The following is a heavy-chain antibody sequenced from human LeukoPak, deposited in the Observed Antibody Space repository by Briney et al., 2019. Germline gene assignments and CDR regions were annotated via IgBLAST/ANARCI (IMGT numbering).Heavy chain of an antibody. V-gene: IGHV1-18*01. CDR1: GYTFTSYG. J-gene: IGHJ4*02. Sequence: ASVKVSCKASGYTFTSYGISWLRQAPGQGLEWMGWISAYNGNTNYAQKLQGRVTMTTDTSTSTAYMELRSLRSDDTAVYYCARGRDIAAAGPIDYWGQGTLVTVSS. CDR2: ISAYNGNT. D-gene: IGHD6-13*01. CDR3: ARGRDIAAAGPIDY.